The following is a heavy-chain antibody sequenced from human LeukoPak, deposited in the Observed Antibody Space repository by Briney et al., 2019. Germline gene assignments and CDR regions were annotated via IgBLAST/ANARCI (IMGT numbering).Heavy chain of an antibody. D-gene: IGHD3-22*01. CDR1: GGTFSSYA. CDR3: ARGSYYYDSSGYYYYYYGMDV. J-gene: IGHJ6*02. V-gene: IGHV1-69*13. Sequence: SVKVSCKASGGTFSSYAISWVRQAPGQGLEWMGGIIPIFGTANYAQKFQGRVTITADESTSTAYMELSSLRSEDTAVYYCARGSYYYDSSGYYYYYYGMDVWGQGTTVTVSS. CDR2: IIPIFGTA.